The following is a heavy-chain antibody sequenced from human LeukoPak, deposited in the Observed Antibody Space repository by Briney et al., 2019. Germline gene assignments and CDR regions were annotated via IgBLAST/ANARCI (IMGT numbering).Heavy chain of an antibody. CDR2: INQDGSVT. CDR1: RFTFGNYW. CDR3: ARETDWHLGYYGMDV. Sequence: GGSLRLSCVASRFTFGNYWMKWVRQAPGQGLEWVATINQDGSVTHYVDSVKGRFTISRDNAKNSLFLQMNSLRAEDTAVYYCARETDWHLGYYGMDVWGQGTTVTVSS. J-gene: IGHJ6*02. V-gene: IGHV3-7*01. D-gene: IGHD3/OR15-3a*01.